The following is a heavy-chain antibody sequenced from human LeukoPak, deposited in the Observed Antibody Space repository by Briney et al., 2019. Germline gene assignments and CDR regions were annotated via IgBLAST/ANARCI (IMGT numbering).Heavy chain of an antibody. CDR3: ARVRYCSGGSCYFYNAMDV. CDR1: GFTFSSYS. Sequence: PGGSLRLSCAASGFTFSSYSMNWVRQAPGKGLEWVAVISRDESNKYYGDSVKGRFTISRDNSKNTLYLHMNSLRAEDTAVYYCARVRYCSGGSCYFYNAMDVWGQGTTVTVSS. CDR2: ISRDESNK. J-gene: IGHJ6*02. D-gene: IGHD2-15*01. V-gene: IGHV3-30*03.